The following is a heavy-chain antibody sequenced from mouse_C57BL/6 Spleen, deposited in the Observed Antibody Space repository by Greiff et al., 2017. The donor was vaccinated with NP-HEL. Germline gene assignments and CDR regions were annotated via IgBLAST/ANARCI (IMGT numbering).Heavy chain of an antibody. CDR1: GFSFNTYA. CDR3: VRRYYAMDD. J-gene: IGHJ4*01. Sequence: EVQLVESGGGLVQPKGSLKLSCAASGFSFNTYAMNWVRQAPGQGLEWVARIRSKSNNYATYYADSVKDRFTISRDDSESMLYLQMNNLKTEDTAMYYCVRRYYAMDDWGQGTSVTVSS. CDR2: IRSKSNNYAT. V-gene: IGHV10-1*01.